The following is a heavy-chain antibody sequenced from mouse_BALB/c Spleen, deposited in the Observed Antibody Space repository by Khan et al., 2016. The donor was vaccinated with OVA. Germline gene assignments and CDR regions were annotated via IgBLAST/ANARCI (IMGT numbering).Heavy chain of an antibody. D-gene: IGHD1-1*01. CDR3: ARVYGGDFDY. CDR2: ISYSGNT. Sequence: EVQLQESGPGLVKPSQSLSLICTVTGYSITSDYAWNWIRQFPGNKLEWMGFISYSGNTNYNPSLKSRISITRDTSKNQFFLQVNSVTTEDTATYYCARVYGGDFDYWGQGTTLTVSS. CDR1: GYSITSDYA. J-gene: IGHJ2*01. V-gene: IGHV3-2*02.